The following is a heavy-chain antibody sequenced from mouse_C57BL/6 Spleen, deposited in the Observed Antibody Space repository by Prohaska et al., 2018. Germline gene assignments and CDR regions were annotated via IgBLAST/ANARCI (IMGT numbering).Heavy chain of an antibody. CDR2: INPSSGYT. D-gene: IGHD1-1*01. Sequence: QVQLQQSGAELARPGASVKMSCKASGYTFTSYTMHWVKQRPGQGLEWIGYINPSSGYTKYKQKFKDKATLTADKSSSTAYMQLSSLTSEDSAVYYCARWGTTVVEDFDYWGQGTTLTVSS. J-gene: IGHJ2*01. V-gene: IGHV1-4*01. CDR1: GYTFTSYT. CDR3: ARWGTTVVEDFDY.